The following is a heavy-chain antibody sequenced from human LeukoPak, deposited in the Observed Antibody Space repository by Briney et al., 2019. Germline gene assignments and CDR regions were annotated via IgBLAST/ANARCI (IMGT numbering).Heavy chain of an antibody. CDR2: ISYDGSNK. D-gene: IGHD6-13*01. CDR1: GFTFSNYA. V-gene: IGHV3-30*04. CDR3: ARDHSSRYEVDS. Sequence: GRSLRLSCAASGFTFSNYAMHWVRQAPGKGLEWVAVISYDGSNKYYADSVKGRFTISRDNSKNTLYLQMNSLRVEDTAVYYCARDHSSRYEVDSWGQGTMVTVSS. J-gene: IGHJ3*02.